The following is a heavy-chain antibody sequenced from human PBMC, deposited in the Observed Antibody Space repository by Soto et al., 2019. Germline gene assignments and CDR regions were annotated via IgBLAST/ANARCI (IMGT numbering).Heavy chain of an antibody. CDR3: AREHYDILTGPKGWFDP. D-gene: IGHD3-9*01. CDR2: IYSGGST. Sequence: PGGSLRLSCAASGFTVSSNYMSWVRQAPGKGLEWVSVIYSGGSTYYADSVKGRFTLSRDNSKNTLYLQMNSLRAEDTAVYYCAREHYDILTGPKGWFDPWGQGTLVTVSS. CDR1: GFTVSSNY. J-gene: IGHJ5*02. V-gene: IGHV3-53*01.